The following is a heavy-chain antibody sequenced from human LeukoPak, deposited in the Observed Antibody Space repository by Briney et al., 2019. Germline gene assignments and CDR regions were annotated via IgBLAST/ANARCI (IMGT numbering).Heavy chain of an antibody. Sequence: PGGSLRLSCAASEFTFSAYWMHWVRQAPGKGLEWVSYISSSSSTIYYADSVKGRFTISRDNAKNSLYLQMNSLRAEDTAVYYCARDLGQNWGQGTLVTVSS. CDR3: ARDLGQN. V-gene: IGHV3-48*01. J-gene: IGHJ4*02. CDR2: ISSSSSTI. D-gene: IGHD7-27*01. CDR1: EFTFSAYW.